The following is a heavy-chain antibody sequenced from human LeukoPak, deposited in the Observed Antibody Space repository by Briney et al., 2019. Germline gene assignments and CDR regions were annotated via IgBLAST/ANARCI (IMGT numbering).Heavy chain of an antibody. D-gene: IGHD1-26*01. V-gene: IGHV4-59*01. Sequence: PSETLSLTCTVSGGSISSYYWSWIRQPPGTGLEWIGYIYYSGSTNYNPSLKSRVTISVDTSKNQFSLKLSSVTAADTAVYYCARNRVGTGYYYYYMDVWGKGTTVTVSS. CDR3: ARNRVGTGYYYYYMDV. CDR1: GGSISSYY. J-gene: IGHJ6*03. CDR2: IYYSGST.